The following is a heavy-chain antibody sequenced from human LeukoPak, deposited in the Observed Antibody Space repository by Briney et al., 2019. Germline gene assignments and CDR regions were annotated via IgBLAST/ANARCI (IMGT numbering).Heavy chain of an antibody. CDR2: INTDNGNT. D-gene: IGHD1-26*01. CDR1: GYTFTRYT. V-gene: IGHV1-3*04. J-gene: IGHJ3*02. Sequence: ASVTVSCKASGYTFTRYTIHWMRQAPGQRLEWMGWINTDNGNTKYPQQFQGRVTPIRDTSANTVYMELSSLRSEDTAVYYCARGGSGATFDIWGQGTMVTVSS. CDR3: ARGGSGATFDI.